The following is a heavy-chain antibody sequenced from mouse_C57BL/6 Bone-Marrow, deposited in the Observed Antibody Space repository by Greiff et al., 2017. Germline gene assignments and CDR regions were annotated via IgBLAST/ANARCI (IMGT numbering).Heavy chain of an antibody. CDR2: IRSKSNNSAT. CDR3: VRPIYDGYYVTSHYYAMDY. CDR1: GFSFNTYA. J-gene: IGHJ4*01. D-gene: IGHD2-3*01. Sequence: EVQLVESGGGLVQPKGSLKLSCAASGFSFNTYAMNWVRQAPGKGLEWVARIRSKSNNSATYYADSVKDRFTISRDASESMLYLQMNNLKSEETAMYYCVRPIYDGYYVTSHYYAMDYWGQGTSVTVSS. V-gene: IGHV10-1*01.